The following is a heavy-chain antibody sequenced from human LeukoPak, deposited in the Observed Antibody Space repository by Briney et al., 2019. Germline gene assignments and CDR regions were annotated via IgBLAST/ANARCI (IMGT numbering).Heavy chain of an antibody. CDR3: ARHGGSYTFDL. Sequence: SETLSLTCTVSGGSISSYYWSWIRQAPGKGLEWIGNIYDSGSTNYNPSLKSRVTISVDTSKNQFSLRLNSVTAADTAVYYCARHGGSYTFDLWGQGVLVTVSS. V-gene: IGHV4-59*12. CDR2: IYDSGST. J-gene: IGHJ4*02. CDR1: GGSISSYY. D-gene: IGHD1-26*01.